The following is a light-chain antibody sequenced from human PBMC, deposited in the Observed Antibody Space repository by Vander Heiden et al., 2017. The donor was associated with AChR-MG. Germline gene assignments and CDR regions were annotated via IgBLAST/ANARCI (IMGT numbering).Light chain of an antibody. CDR1: SPNIGSTT. CDR2: SNN. V-gene: IGLV1-44*01. J-gene: IGLJ3*02. CDR3: AAWDDSLNGRV. Sequence: QSVLTQPPSASGTPGQRVTISCSGSSPNIGSTTVNWYHQLPETAPKHLIFSNNQRPSGVPDRFSGSKSGTSASLAISGLQSDDEADYDCAAWDDSLNGRVFGGGTKLTVL.